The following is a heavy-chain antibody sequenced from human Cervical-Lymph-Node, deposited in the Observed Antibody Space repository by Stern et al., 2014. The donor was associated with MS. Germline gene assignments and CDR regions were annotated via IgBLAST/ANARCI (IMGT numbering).Heavy chain of an antibody. CDR2: IYTTGST. J-gene: IGHJ6*01. Sequence: VQLEESGPGLVKPSETLSLTCNVSGDSMNDFYWNWIRQPAGQGLEWIGRIYTTGSTAYNPSLKVRLPMSVDTSKNQFSLTLKSVTAADTAIYFCARAGLLSKTYTGVDVWGQGTAVTVSS. V-gene: IGHV4-4*07. CDR1: GDSMNDFY. CDR3: ARAGLLSKTYTGVDV. D-gene: IGHD2-15*01.